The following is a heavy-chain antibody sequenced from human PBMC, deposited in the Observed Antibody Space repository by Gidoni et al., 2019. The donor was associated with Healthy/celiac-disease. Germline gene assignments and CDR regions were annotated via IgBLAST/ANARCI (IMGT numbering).Heavy chain of an antibody. CDR3: ARGAWDYVWGSYRYTAWFDP. D-gene: IGHD3-16*02. CDR2: MNPNSGNT. Sequence: QVQLVQSGAEVKKPGASVKVSCKASGYTFTSYDIHWVRQATGQGLEWMGWMNPNSGNTGYAQKFQGRVTMTRNTSISTAYMELISLRSEDTAVYYCARGAWDYVWGSYRYTAWFDPWGQGTLVTVSS. CDR1: GYTFTSYD. V-gene: IGHV1-8*01. J-gene: IGHJ5*02.